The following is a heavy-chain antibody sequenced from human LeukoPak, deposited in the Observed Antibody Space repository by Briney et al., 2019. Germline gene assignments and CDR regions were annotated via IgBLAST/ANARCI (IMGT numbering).Heavy chain of an antibody. CDR3: ARDPVEWLPKGPNWFDP. CDR2: ISAYNGNT. D-gene: IGHD5-12*01. CDR1: GYTFTSYG. V-gene: IGHV1-18*01. Sequence: ASVKVSCKASGYTFTSYGISWVRQAPGQGLEWMGWISAYNGNTNYAQKLQGRVTMTTDTSTSTAYMELRSLRSDDTAVYYCARDPVEWLPKGPNWFDPWGQGTLVTVSS. J-gene: IGHJ5*02.